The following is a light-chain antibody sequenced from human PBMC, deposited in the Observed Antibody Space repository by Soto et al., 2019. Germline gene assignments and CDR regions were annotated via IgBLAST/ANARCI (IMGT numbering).Light chain of an antibody. J-gene: IGKJ2*01. CDR2: AAS. CDR1: QSVGSL. CDR3: QQSSSLPYT. Sequence: DIQMTQSPSSLSASVGDRVTITCRASQSVGSLLNWFQQKPGKAPKLLIYAASTLQSGAPSRFSGSGAGTDCTVMISSLQPEDFATYYCQQSSSLPYTFGQGTKVEI. V-gene: IGKV1-39*01.